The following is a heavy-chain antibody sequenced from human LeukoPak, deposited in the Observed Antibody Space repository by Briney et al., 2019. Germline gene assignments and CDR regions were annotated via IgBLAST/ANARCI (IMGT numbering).Heavy chain of an antibody. CDR1: GFTFNSYW. V-gene: IGHV3-7*01. J-gene: IGHJ4*02. Sequence: QAGGSLRLSCAASGFTFNSYWMNWVRQAPGKGLEWVANIKQDGAEKYYVDSVKGRFTISRDNAKSSLYLQMNSLRAEDTAVYYCARYPRYSSSWYGRDYWGQGTLVTVSS. D-gene: IGHD6-13*01. CDR2: IKQDGAEK. CDR3: ARYPRYSSSWYGRDY.